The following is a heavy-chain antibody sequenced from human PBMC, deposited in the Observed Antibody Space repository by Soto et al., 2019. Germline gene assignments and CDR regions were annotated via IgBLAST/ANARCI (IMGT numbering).Heavy chain of an antibody. CDR2: TYYRSKWYN. CDR3: ARVNWNLGYYGMDV. D-gene: IGHD1-7*01. CDR1: GDSVSSNSAA. Sequence: SQTLSLTCAISGDSVSSNSAAWNWIRQSPSRGLEWLGRTYYRSKWYNDYAGSVKSRITINPDTSKNQISLQLNSVTPEDTAVYYCARVNWNLGYYGMDVWGQGTTVTVSS. V-gene: IGHV6-1*01. J-gene: IGHJ6*02.